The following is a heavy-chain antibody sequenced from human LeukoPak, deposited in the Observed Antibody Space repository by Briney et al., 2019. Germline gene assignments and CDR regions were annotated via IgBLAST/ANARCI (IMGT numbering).Heavy chain of an antibody. V-gene: IGHV4-39*07. CDR3: ARDKTFEVVNFFDY. D-gene: IGHD3-3*01. CDR2: IYYSGST. CDR1: GGSISSGSYY. Sequence: SETLSLTCTVSGGSISSGSYYWGWIRQPPGKGLEWIGSIYYSGSTYYNPSLKSRITVSLDMSKNQFSLKLSSVTAADTAVYYCARDKTFEVVNFFDYWGQGTLVTVSS. J-gene: IGHJ4*02.